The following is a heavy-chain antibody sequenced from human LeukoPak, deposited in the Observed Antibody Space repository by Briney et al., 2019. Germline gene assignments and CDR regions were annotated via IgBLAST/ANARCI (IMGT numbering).Heavy chain of an antibody. J-gene: IGHJ3*02. D-gene: IGHD3-22*01. CDR1: GYTFTSYY. V-gene: IGHV1-46*01. CDR2: INPSGGST. CDR3: ARKPSITMIVGDAFDI. Sequence: ASVKVSCKASGYTFTSYYMHWVRQAPGQGLEWMGIINPSGGSTSYAQKFQGRVTMTRDTSTSTVYMELSSLRSEDTAVYYCARKPSITMIVGDAFDIWGQGTMVTVSS.